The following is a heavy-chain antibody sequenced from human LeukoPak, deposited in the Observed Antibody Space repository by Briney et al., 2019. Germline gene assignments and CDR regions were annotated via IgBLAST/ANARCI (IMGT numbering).Heavy chain of an antibody. V-gene: IGHV4-39*07. Sequence: PSETLSLTCTVSGGSISSSSYYWGWIRQPPGKGLEWIGSIYYSGSTYYNPSLKSRVTISVDKSKNQFSLKLSSVTAADTAVYYCAIDYDGWTWGQGTLVTVSS. CDR1: GGSISSSSYY. CDR2: IYYSGST. J-gene: IGHJ5*02. D-gene: IGHD4-17*01. CDR3: AIDYDGWT.